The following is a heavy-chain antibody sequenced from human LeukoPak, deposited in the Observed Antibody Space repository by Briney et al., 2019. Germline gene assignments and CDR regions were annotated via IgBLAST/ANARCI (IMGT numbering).Heavy chain of an antibody. V-gene: IGHV4-59*01. Sequence: SETLSLTCTVSGGSISSYYWSWIRQPPGKGLEWIGYIYYSGSTNYNPSLKSRVTISVDTSKNQFSLKLSSVTAADTAVYYCARESIAVAGLFDYWGQGTLVTVSS. D-gene: IGHD6-19*01. CDR2: IYYSGST. CDR1: GGSISSYY. CDR3: ARESIAVAGLFDY. J-gene: IGHJ4*02.